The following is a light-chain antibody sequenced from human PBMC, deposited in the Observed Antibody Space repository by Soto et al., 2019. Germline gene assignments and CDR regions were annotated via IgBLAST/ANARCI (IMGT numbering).Light chain of an antibody. J-gene: IGLJ3*02. CDR2: EVR. CDR1: SSDIGAYDY. Sequence: QSALTQPASVSGSPGQSITISCTGTSSDIGAYDYVSWFQQYSGKAPTLIIYEVRFRPSGVSSRFSGSKSGNTASLTISGLQTEDEADYYCSSYAGGNNWVFGGGTKVTVL. V-gene: IGLV2-14*03. CDR3: SSYAGGNNWV.